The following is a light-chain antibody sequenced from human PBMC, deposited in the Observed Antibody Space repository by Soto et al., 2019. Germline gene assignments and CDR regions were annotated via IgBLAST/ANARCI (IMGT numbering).Light chain of an antibody. Sequence: DIVMTQSPVSLPVTPGESASISCRSSQSLLHSNGYNCLDWYLQKPGQSPQLLIHLGSNRASGVPDRFSGSGSGTDFTLKSSRVDAEDVGLYYCMQALQTPLTFGGGTKVEIK. CDR2: LGS. V-gene: IGKV2-28*01. J-gene: IGKJ4*01. CDR3: MQALQTPLT. CDR1: QSLLHSNGYNC.